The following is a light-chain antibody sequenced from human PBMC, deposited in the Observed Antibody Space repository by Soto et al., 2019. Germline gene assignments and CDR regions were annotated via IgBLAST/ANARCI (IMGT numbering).Light chain of an antibody. CDR2: KAS. J-gene: IGKJ1*01. CDR3: QQYNSYSEA. V-gene: IGKV1-5*03. CDR1: QTISSW. Sequence: DIQITQSPSTLSGSVVDRVTITCRASQTISSWLAWYQQKPGKAPKLLIYKASTLKSGVPSRFSGSGSGTEFTLTISSLQPDDFATYYCQQYNSYSEAFGQGTKVDIK.